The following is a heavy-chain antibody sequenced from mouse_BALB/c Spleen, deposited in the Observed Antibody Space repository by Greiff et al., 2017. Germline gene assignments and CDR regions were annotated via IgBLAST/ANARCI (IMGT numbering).Heavy chain of an antibody. CDR1: GYTFTSYW. V-gene: IGHV1-5*01. J-gene: IGHJ4*01. Sequence: EVQLVESGTVLARPGASVKMSCKASGYTFTSYWMHWVKQRPGQGLEWIGAIYPGNSDTSYNQKFKGKAKLTAVTSTSTAYMELSSLTNEDSAVYYCTRWLLRGGLYAMDYWGQGTSVTVSS. CDR3: TRWLLRGGLYAMDY. CDR2: IYPGNSDT. D-gene: IGHD2-3*01.